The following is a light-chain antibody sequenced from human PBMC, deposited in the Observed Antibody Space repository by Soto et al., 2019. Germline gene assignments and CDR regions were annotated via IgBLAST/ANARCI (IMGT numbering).Light chain of an antibody. Sequence: QSVRTPPASVSGSPGQSITISCTVTSSDVGGYKYVSWYQHHPGQAPKLMIHAVNSRPSGVSTRFSGSKSGNTASLTISGLQPEDEADYYCSSYTSSSTWVFGGGTKVTVL. V-gene: IGLV2-14*01. CDR2: AVN. CDR1: SSDVGGYKY. CDR3: SSYTSSSTWV. J-gene: IGLJ3*02.